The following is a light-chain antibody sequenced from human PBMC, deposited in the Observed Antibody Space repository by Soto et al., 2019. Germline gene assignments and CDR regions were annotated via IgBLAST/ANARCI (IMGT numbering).Light chain of an antibody. CDR2: GAS. CDR3: QQYGSLSWT. J-gene: IGKJ1*01. Sequence: DIVLTQSPGTLSLSPGERATLSCRASQSVSSNYLAWYQQKPGQAPRLLIHGASTRATGVPDRFGGSGSGTDFTLTISRLEPEDFAVYHCQQYGSLSWTFGQGTKVDIK. CDR1: QSVSSNY. V-gene: IGKV3-20*01.